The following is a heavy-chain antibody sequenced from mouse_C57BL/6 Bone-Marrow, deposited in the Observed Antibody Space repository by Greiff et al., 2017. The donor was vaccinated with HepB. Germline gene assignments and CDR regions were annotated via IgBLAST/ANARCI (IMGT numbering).Heavy chain of an antibody. CDR3: AREGYYYGSSWYFDV. Sequence: VKLQESGAELARPGASVKLSCKASGYTFTSYGISWVKQRTGQGLEWIGEIYPRSGNTYYNEKFKGKATLTADKSSSTAYMELRSLTSEDSAVYFCAREGYYYGSSWYFDVWGTGTTVTVSS. CDR1: GYTFTSYG. J-gene: IGHJ1*03. V-gene: IGHV1-81*01. D-gene: IGHD1-1*01. CDR2: IYPRSGNT.